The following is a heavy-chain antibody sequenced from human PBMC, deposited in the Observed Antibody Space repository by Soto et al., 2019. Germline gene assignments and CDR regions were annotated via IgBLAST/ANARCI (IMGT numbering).Heavy chain of an antibody. V-gene: IGHV1-69*06. CDR3: ARGGYCTNGVCPLEYYYYYGMDV. D-gene: IGHD2-8*01. CDR2: IIPIFGTA. CDR1: GGTFSSYA. Sequence: SVKVSCKASGGTFSSYAISWVRQAPGQGLEWMGGIIPIFGTANYAQKFQGRVTITADKSTSTAYMELSSLRSEDTAVYYCARGGYCTNGVCPLEYYYYYGMDVWGQGTTVTVSS. J-gene: IGHJ6*02.